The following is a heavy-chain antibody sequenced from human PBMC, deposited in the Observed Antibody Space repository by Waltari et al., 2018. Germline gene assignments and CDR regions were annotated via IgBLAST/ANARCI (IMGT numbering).Heavy chain of an antibody. Sequence: QVQLQESGPGLVKPSATLSLTCAVSGYSISSGYYWGWIRQPPGKGLEWIGSIYHSGSTYYNPSLKSRVTISVDTSKNQFSLKLSSVTAADTAVYYCASDIAAAGTNFDYWGQGTLVTVSS. CDR2: IYHSGST. V-gene: IGHV4-38-2*01. CDR3: ASDIAAAGTNFDY. D-gene: IGHD6-13*01. CDR1: GYSISSGYY. J-gene: IGHJ4*02.